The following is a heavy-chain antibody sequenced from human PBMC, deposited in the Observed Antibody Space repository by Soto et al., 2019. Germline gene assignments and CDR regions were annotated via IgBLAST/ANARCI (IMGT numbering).Heavy chain of an antibody. CDR3: ARSDCSSTSCTFGYYYMDV. V-gene: IGHV1-69*02. D-gene: IGHD2-2*01. CDR1: GGTFSSYT. Sequence: ASVKVSCKASGGTFSSYTISWVRQAPGQGLEWMGRIIPILGIANYAQKFQGRVTITADKSTSTAYMELSSLRSEDTAVYYCARSDCSSTSCTFGYYYMDVWGKGTTVTVSS. CDR2: IIPILGIA. J-gene: IGHJ6*03.